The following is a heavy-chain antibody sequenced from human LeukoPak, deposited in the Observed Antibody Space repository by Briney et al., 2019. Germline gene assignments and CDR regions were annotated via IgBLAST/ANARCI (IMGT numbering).Heavy chain of an antibody. CDR2: IRGKAYGGTT. V-gene: IGHV3-49*03. Sequence: GGSLRLSCTASGFIFGDYAMSWFRQAPGKGLEWVGFIRGKAYGGTTEYAASVKGRFTISRDDSKSIAYLQMNSLKTEDTAVYYCTHSVYCSSTSCYDYWGQGTLVTVSS. D-gene: IGHD2-2*01. CDR1: GFIFGDYA. CDR3: THSVYCSSTSCYDY. J-gene: IGHJ4*02.